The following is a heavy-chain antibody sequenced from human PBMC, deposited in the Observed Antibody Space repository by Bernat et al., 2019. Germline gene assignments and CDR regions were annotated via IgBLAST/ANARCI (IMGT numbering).Heavy chain of an antibody. CDR3: ARDGGGDSSSWYKPWNWFDP. V-gene: IGHV3-23*01. Sequence: EVQLLESGGGLVQPGGSLRLSCAASGFTFRSYAMSWVRQAPGKGLEWVSAITGSGASSYYADSMKVRFTISRDNSQNTLYLQMNSLGADDTAVYYCARDGGGDSSSWYKPWNWFDPWGQGTLVTVSS. D-gene: IGHD6-13*01. J-gene: IGHJ5*02. CDR2: ITGSGASS. CDR1: GFTFRSYA.